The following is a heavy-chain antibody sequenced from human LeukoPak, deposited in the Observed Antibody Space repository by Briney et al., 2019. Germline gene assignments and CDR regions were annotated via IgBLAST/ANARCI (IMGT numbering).Heavy chain of an antibody. CDR2: ISGSGGST. D-gene: IGHD6-13*01. V-gene: IGHV3-23*01. CDR3: ARSQSSSLIDY. J-gene: IGHJ4*02. Sequence: GSLRLSCAASGFTFSSYAMSWVRQAPGKGLEWVSAISGSGGSTYYADSVKGRFTISRDNSKNTLYLQMNSLTVEDTGVYYCARSQSSSLIDYWGQGTLVTVSS. CDR1: GFTFSSYA.